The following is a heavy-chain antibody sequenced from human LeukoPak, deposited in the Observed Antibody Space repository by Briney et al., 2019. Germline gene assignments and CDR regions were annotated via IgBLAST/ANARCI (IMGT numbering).Heavy chain of an antibody. CDR1: GYTFTSYG. CDR2: IIPIVGTA. V-gene: IGHV1-69*13. D-gene: IGHD3-3*01. CDR3: ARGRRITIFGVVHVAFDI. Sequence: SVKVSCKASGYTFTSYGISWVRQAPGQGLEWMGGIIPIVGTANYAQKFQGRLTITADESTSTAYMELSSLRSEDTAVYYCARGRRITIFGVVHVAFDIWGQGTMVTVSS. J-gene: IGHJ3*02.